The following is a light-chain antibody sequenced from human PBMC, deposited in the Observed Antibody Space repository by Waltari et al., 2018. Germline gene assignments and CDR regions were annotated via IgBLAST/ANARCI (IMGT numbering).Light chain of an antibody. CDR1: SSDGGNYSN. CDR3: SSYAGSSYV. CDR2: DVN. Sequence: HSALTQPPSASVSLGQSVTIACTCTSSDGGNYSNDSWYQQHPGRAPKLILYDVNRRPSGVPDRFSGSKSGNTASLAVSGLQPEDEADYYCSSYAGSSYVFGTGTTVTVL. J-gene: IGLJ1*01. V-gene: IGLV2-8*01.